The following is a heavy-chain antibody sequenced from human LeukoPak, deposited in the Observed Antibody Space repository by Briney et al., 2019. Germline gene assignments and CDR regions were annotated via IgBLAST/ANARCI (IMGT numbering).Heavy chain of an antibody. CDR2: IYHCGSS. CDR3: ARSGSGSYYLAY. CDR1: GGSISSSNW. V-gene: IGHV4-4*02. J-gene: IGHJ4*02. Sequence: SGTLSLTCAVSGGSISSSNWWSWVRQPPGKGLEWIGEIYHCGSSNYNPSLKSRVTISLDKSKNQFSLNLSSVTAADMAVYYCARSGSGSYYLAYWGQGTLVTVSS. D-gene: IGHD3-10*01.